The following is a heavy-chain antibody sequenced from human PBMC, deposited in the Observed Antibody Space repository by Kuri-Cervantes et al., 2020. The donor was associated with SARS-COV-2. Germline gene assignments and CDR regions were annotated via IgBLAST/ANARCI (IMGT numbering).Heavy chain of an antibody. CDR2: IYTSGST. D-gene: IGHD6-25*01. V-gene: IGHV4-61*02. CDR3: ARVGSALRRDFDY. Sequence: SETLSLTCTVSGGSISSGSYYWSWIRQPAGKGLEWIGRIYTSGSTNYNPSLKSRVTISVDTSKNQFSLKLSSVTAADTAVYYCARVGSALRRDFDYWGQGTLVTVSS. J-gene: IGHJ4*02. CDR1: GGSISSGSYY.